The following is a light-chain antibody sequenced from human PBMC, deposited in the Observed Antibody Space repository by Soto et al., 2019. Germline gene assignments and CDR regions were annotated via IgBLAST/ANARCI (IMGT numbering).Light chain of an antibody. CDR2: SVS. CDR3: QQYKTYPLT. CDR1: QDIGNS. Sequence: DIQMAQSPSSLSASVGDTVTLTCRASQDIGNSLAWLQQKPGRAPKSLISSVSSLQSGVPSRFSGSRYGADFTLTISNLQPEDFATYYCQQYKTYPLTFGGGTKLDIK. V-gene: IGKV1-16*01. J-gene: IGKJ4*02.